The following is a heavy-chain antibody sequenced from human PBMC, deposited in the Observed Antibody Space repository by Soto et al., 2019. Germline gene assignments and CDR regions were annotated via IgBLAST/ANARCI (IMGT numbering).Heavy chain of an antibody. D-gene: IGHD1-1*01. J-gene: IGHJ5*02. CDR2: IYNSRV. Sequence: NPSETLSLTCTVSVGSTSSSGYSWGWIRQPPGKGLEGLGSIYNSRVDYNPSLKSRVTISVETSKTQFSLRMISVTAADTALYYCARHPTGFPTWIPTWAQGIMVT. CDR3: ARHPTGFPTWIPT. CDR1: VGSTSSSGYS. V-gene: IGHV4-39*01.